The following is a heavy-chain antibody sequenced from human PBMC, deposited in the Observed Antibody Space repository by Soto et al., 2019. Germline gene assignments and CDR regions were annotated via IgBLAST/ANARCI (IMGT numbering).Heavy chain of an antibody. Sequence: PGGSLRLSCAASGFTFGNYGMHWVRQAPGKGLEWVAFIWFDGNKQHYADSVKGRFPISRDNSKNTLYVQMTRLRAEDTAVYYCARGLQSLFDYWGQGTLVTVSS. CDR3: ARGLQSLFDY. CDR2: IWFDGNKQ. J-gene: IGHJ4*02. CDR1: GFTFGNYG. V-gene: IGHV3-33*01.